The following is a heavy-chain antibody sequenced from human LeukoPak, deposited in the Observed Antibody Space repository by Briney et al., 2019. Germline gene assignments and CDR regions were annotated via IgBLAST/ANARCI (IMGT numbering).Heavy chain of an antibody. CDR1: GGSISSSVYY. CDR2: IYYGGST. V-gene: IGHV4-39*01. Sequence: SETLSLTCTVSGGSISSSVYYWGWIRQPPGKGLEWIGTIYYGGSTYYNPSLKSRVTMSVDTSKNQFSLKLSSVTAADTAVYYCARLNSPGWFDPWGQGTLVTVSS. CDR3: ARLNSPGWFDP. J-gene: IGHJ5*02.